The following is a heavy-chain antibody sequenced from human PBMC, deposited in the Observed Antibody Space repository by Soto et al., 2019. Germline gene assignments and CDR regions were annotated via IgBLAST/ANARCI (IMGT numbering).Heavy chain of an antibody. D-gene: IGHD3-22*01. CDR3: AREVFSRLYNSGYDYTDGGFDL. CDR2: IYYSGTT. V-gene: IGHV4-59*01. CDR1: GGSISTFY. Sequence: SETLSLTCTVSGGSISTFYWSWIRQFPGKGLEWIGYIYYSGTTNYNPSLKSRVTISLDTPKNQFSLKLTSVTAAHTAFYYCAREVFSRLYNSGYDYTDGGFDLWGHGTLVTVS. J-gene: IGHJ3*01.